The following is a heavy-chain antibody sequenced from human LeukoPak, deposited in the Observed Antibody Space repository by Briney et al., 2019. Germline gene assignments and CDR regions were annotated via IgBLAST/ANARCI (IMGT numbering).Heavy chain of an antibody. CDR2: INSDGSST. CDR3: ARDGRYCSSTSCTNEYFQH. Sequence: GGSPRLSCAASGFTFSSYWMHWVRQAPGKGLVWVSRINSDGSSTSYADSVKGRFTISRDNAKNTLYLQMNSLRAEDTAVYYCARDGRYCSSTSCTNEYFQHWGQGTLVTVSS. D-gene: IGHD2-2*01. V-gene: IGHV3-74*01. CDR1: GFTFSSYW. J-gene: IGHJ1*01.